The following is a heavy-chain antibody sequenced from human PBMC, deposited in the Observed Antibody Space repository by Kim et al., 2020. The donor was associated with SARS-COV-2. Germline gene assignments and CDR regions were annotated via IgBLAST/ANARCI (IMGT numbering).Heavy chain of an antibody. J-gene: IGHJ4*02. Sequence: SVKVSCKASGGTFSSYAISWVRQAPGQGLEWMGGIIPIFGTANYAQKFQGRVTITADESTSTAYMELSSLRSEDTAVYYCGLGATIGPTAYWGQGTLVTVSS. CDR1: GGTFSSYA. CDR3: GLGATIGPTAY. CDR2: IIPIFGTA. V-gene: IGHV1-69*13. D-gene: IGHD5-12*01.